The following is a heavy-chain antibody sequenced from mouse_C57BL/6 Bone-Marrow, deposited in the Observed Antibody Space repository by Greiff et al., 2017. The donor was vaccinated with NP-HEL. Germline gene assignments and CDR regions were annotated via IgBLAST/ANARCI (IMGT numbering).Heavy chain of an antibody. Sequence: VKVVESGPELVKPGASVKISCKASGYAFSSSWMNWVKQRPGKGLEWIGRIYPGDGDTNYNGKFKGKATLTADNSSSTAYMQLSSLTSEDSAVYFCARDYYGSYYFDYWGQGTTLTVSS. D-gene: IGHD1-1*01. J-gene: IGHJ2*01. CDR3: ARDYYGSYYFDY. V-gene: IGHV1-82*01. CDR2: IYPGDGDT. CDR1: GYAFSSSW.